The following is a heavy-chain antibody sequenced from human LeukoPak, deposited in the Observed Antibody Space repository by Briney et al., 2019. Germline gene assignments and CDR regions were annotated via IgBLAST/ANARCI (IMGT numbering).Heavy chain of an antibody. J-gene: IGHJ4*02. CDR2: ISWKGDTT. V-gene: IGHV3-20*01. Sequence: GGSLRLSCAASGFTFNNYAMTWVRQTPGKGPEWVSLISWKGDTTAYAESVRGRCTISRDNAKNSLYLHMNSLRPEDTAFYHCARHRCSSTTRSFDSWGQGGLVTVSS. D-gene: IGHD2-2*01. CDR1: GFTFNNYA. CDR3: ARHRCSSTTRSFDS.